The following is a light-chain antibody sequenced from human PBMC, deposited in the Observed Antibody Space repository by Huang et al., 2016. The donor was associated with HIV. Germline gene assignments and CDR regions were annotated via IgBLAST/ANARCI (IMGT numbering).Light chain of an antibody. V-gene: IGKV3D-15*01. J-gene: IGKJ4*01. Sequence: EIVMTQSPATLSVSPGGGSTLSCRASQYISNNLAWYQLHPGRAPRLLIYDTSTRASGVPARFSGSGSGTEFTLTISGLQSEDFAVYFCQQYDNWPPGLTFGGGTKVEI. CDR3: QQYDNWPPGLT. CDR1: QYISNN. CDR2: DTS.